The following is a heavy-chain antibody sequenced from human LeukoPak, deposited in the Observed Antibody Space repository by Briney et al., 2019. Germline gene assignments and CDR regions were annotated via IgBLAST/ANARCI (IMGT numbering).Heavy chain of an antibody. V-gene: IGHV3-48*03. Sequence: GGSLRLSRAASGFSFSNYEMNWVRQAPGKGLEWISYISYTCSTTHQPDSAKGRFTISRDNAKNSLYLQMNSLRAEDTAVYYCTRDRYYFGSGSYPWYFDLWGRGTLVTVSS. CDR1: GFSFSNYE. CDR3: TRDRYYFGSGSYPWYFDL. CDR2: ISYTCSTT. D-gene: IGHD3-10*01. J-gene: IGHJ2*01.